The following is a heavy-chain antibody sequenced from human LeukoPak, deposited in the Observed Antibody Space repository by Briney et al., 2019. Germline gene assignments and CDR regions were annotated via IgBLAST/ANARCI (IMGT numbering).Heavy chain of an antibody. CDR1: GYTFTGYY. CDR3: ARGYYDSSDYEYFQH. Sequence: ASVKVSCKASGYTFTGYYIHWVRQAPGQGREWMGWINPNSGGTNYAQKFKGRVTVTRDTSISTAYMERSRLRSDDTAVYYCARGYYDSSDYEYFQHWGQGTLVTVSS. CDR2: INPNSGGT. V-gene: IGHV1-2*02. J-gene: IGHJ1*01. D-gene: IGHD3-22*01.